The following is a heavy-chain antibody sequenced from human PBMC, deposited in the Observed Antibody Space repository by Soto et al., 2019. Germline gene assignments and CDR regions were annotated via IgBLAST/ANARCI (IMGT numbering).Heavy chain of an antibody. V-gene: IGHV1-18*01. J-gene: IGHJ5*02. Sequence: ASVKVSCKASGGAISTIAITWVRRAPGQGLEWMGAFIPSFGNTNYAQKLQGRVTMTTDTSTSTAYMELRSLRSDDTAVYYCARVHKNWQLAPGGWFDPWGQGTLVTVSS. CDR1: GGAISTIA. D-gene: IGHD6-6*01. CDR3: ARVHKNWQLAPGGWFDP. CDR2: FIPSFGNT.